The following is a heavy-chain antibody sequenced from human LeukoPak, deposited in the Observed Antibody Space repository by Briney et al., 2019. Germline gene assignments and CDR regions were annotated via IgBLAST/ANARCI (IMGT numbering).Heavy chain of an antibody. Sequence: PSEPLSLTCAVYGGSFSGYYWSWFRRPPGKGLEWIGEINHSGSTNYNPSLKSRVTISVDTSKNQFSLKLSSVTAADTAVYYCARVTIFGVVNPWGQGTLVTVSS. CDR1: GGSFSGYY. V-gene: IGHV4-34*01. D-gene: IGHD3-3*01. CDR2: INHSGST. J-gene: IGHJ5*02. CDR3: ARVTIFGVVNP.